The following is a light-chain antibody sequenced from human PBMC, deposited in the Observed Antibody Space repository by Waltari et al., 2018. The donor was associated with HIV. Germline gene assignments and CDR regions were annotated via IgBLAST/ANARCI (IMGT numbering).Light chain of an antibody. CDR1: TSDVGGYRY. Sequence: QSALTQPASVSGSPGQSITISCTGTTSDVGGYRYVSWYQQHPGKAPKLMIYDVSNRPSGVCNRFSGSKSGNTASLTISGLQAEDEADYYCSSYTSSSTYVFGTGTKVTVL. V-gene: IGLV2-14*03. CDR3: SSYTSSSTYV. CDR2: DVS. J-gene: IGLJ1*01.